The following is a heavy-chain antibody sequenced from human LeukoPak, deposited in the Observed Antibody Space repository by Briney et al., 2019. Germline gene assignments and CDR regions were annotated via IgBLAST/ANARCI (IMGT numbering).Heavy chain of an antibody. J-gene: IGHJ4*02. Sequence: GGSLRLSCAASGFTWVRQAPGKGLEWVAVISYDGSNKYYADSVKGRFTISRDNSKNTLYLQMNSLRAEDTAVYYCARAPSGSYTIDYWGQGTLVTVSS. CDR2: ISYDGSNK. CDR1: GFT. D-gene: IGHD1-26*01. V-gene: IGHV3-30-3*01. CDR3: ARAPSGSYTIDY.